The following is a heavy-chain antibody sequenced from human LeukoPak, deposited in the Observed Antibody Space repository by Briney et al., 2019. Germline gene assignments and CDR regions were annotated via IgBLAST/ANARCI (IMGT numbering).Heavy chain of an antibody. Sequence: SVKVSCKASGGTFSSYAISWVRQAPGQGLEWMGGIIPIFGTANYAQKFQGRVTMTRDTSTSTVYMELSSLRSEDTAVYYCARGEEGDYFDYWGQGTLVTVSS. V-gene: IGHV1-69*05. CDR2: IIPIFGTA. CDR1: GGTFSSYA. J-gene: IGHJ4*02. CDR3: ARGEEGDYFDY.